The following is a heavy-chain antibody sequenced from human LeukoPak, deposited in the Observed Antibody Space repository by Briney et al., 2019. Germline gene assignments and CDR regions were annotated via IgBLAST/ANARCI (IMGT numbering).Heavy chain of an antibody. CDR1: GGSISHYY. D-gene: IGHD4-17*01. CDR3: ARGDPQTTVPEGMDV. Sequence: SETLSLTCTVSGGSISHYYWSWIRQSPGKGLEWIGYIYYSGTTNYNPSLKSRVTISVDTSRNQFSLQLRSVTAADTAVYYCARGDPQTTVPEGMDVWGQGTTVTVSS. J-gene: IGHJ6*02. V-gene: IGHV4-59*01. CDR2: IYYSGTT.